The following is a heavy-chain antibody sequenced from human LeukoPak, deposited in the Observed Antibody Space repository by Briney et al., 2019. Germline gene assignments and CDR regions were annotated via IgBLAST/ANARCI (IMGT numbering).Heavy chain of an antibody. CDR2: INPNSGGT. CDR3: ARVRYYYGSGSFFDY. V-gene: IGHV1-2*02. J-gene: IGHJ4*02. Sequence: ASVKVSCKASGYTFTGYYMHWVRQAPGQGLEWMGWINPNSGGTNYAQKFQGRVTMTRETSISTAYMELSRLRSDDTAVYYCARVRYYYGSGSFFDYWGQGTLVTVSS. D-gene: IGHD3-10*01. CDR1: GYTFTGYY.